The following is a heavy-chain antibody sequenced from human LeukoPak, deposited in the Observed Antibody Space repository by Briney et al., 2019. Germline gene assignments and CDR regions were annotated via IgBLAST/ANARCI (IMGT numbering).Heavy chain of an antibody. CDR2: INHSGST. D-gene: IGHD3-10*01. CDR3: ARAHRVAYYYGSGSYYNEYYYYGMDV. J-gene: IGHJ6*02. V-gene: IGHV4-34*01. Sequence: WXXXXXPPGKGLEWIGEINHSGSTNYNPSLKSRVTISVDTSKNQFSLKLSSVTAADTAVYYCARAHRVAYYYGSGSYYNEYYYYGMDVWGQGTTVTVSS.